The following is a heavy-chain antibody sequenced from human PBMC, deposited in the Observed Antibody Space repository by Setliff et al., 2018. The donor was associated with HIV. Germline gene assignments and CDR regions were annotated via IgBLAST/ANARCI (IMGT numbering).Heavy chain of an antibody. J-gene: IGHJ4*02. CDR1: GFTFSRYW. V-gene: IGHV3-7*03. CDR2: IKPDGSDK. Sequence: GGSLRLSCAASGFTFSRYWTTWVRQAPGKGLEGVANIKPDGSDKYYLDSVTGRFAMSRDNAKNSLYLQMTSLRAEDTAVYYCAMFSSSSGWGQGTQVTVSS. D-gene: IGHD6-6*01. CDR3: AMFSSSSG.